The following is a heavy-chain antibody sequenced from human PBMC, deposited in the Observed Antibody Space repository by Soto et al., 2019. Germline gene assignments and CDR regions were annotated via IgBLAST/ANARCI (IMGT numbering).Heavy chain of an antibody. CDR2: ISGNGEII. CDR3: ASPNPQRGSGFLFDY. J-gene: IGHJ4*02. D-gene: IGHD2-21*01. V-gene: IGHV3-11*01. Sequence: GGSLRLSCAASGFTFSDYYIHWIRRAPGKGLEWISYISGNGEIIQYAASARGRFTISRDNAENSVYLEMDSLRSEDTAVYYCASPNPQRGSGFLFDYWGQGTLVTVSS. CDR1: GFTFSDYY.